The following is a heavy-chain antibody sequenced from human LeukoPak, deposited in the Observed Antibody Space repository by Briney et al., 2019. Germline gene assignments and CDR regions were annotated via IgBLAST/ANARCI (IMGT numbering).Heavy chain of an antibody. CDR2: IFPDGQT. J-gene: IGHJ4*02. Sequence: GGSLRLSCALCGLTANDNYMSWVRQAPGKGLEWVSLIFPDGQTYYADFVQGRFSISRDMSRNSLFLDMSSLRAEDTAVFFCARANPVYGDFDYWGQGTLVTVSS. CDR3: ARANPVYGDFDY. V-gene: IGHV3-53*01. D-gene: IGHD4-17*01. CDR1: GLTANDNY.